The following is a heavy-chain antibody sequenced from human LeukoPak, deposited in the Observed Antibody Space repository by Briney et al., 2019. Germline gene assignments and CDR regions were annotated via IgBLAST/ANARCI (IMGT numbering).Heavy chain of an antibody. V-gene: IGHV1-2*02. CDR1: GYTFTGYH. J-gene: IGHJ3*02. CDR2: INPNSGGT. Sequence: GASVKVSCKASGYTFTGYHMHWVRQAPGQGLEWMGWINPNSGGTNYAQKFQGRVTMTRDTSISTAYMELSRLRSDDTAVYYCARADYGDYILHDAFDIWGQGTMVTVSS. D-gene: IGHD4-17*01. CDR3: ARADYGDYILHDAFDI.